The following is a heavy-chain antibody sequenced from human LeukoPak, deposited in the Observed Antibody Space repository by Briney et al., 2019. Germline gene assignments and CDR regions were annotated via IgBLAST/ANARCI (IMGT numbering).Heavy chain of an antibody. CDR2: INPNSGGT. CDR1: GYTFTGYY. D-gene: IGHD3-22*01. J-gene: IGHJ4*02. Sequence: ASVKVSCKASGYTFTGYYMHWVRQAPGQGLEWMGRINPNSGGTNYAQKFQGRVTMTRDTSISTAYMELSRLRSDDTAVYYCARPVLKGYDKCGYWGQGTLVTVSS. CDR3: ARPVLKGYDKCGY. V-gene: IGHV1-2*06.